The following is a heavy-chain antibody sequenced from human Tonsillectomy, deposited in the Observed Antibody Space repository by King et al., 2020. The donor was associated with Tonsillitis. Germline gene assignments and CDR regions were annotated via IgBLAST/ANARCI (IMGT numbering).Heavy chain of an antibody. CDR2: ISSSSSYI. Sequence: VQLVESGGGLVKPGGSLRLSCAASGFTFSSYSMYWVRQAQGKGLEWVSSISSSSSYIYYADSLKGRFTISRDNAKNSLYLQLTSLRAEDTAVYYCAKDHTFCSGYYGYMDVWGKGTPVTVSS. D-gene: IGHD3-3*01. V-gene: IGHV3-21*01. CDR1: GFTFSSYS. J-gene: IGHJ6*03. CDR3: AKDHTFCSGYYGYMDV.